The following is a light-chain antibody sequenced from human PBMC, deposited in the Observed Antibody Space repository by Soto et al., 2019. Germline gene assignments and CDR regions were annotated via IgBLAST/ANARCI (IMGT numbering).Light chain of an antibody. CDR1: QSVSSSY. CDR3: QQYGSSPPDLT. Sequence: EIVLTQAPGTLSLSPGERATLSCRASQSVSSSYLAWYQQKPGQAPRLLIYGASSRATSIPDRFSGSGSGTDFTLTISRMEPEDLAVYYCQQYGSSPPDLTFGPGTKVDIK. J-gene: IGKJ3*01. CDR2: GAS. V-gene: IGKV3-20*01.